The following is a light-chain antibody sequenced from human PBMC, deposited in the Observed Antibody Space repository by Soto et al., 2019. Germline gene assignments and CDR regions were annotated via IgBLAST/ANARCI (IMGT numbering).Light chain of an antibody. J-gene: IGKJ4*01. CDR2: DAS. CDR1: QTVRNNY. V-gene: IGKV3-20*01. CDR3: QQFSSYPLT. Sequence: EFVFTQSPGTLSLSPGERATLSCRASQTVRNNYLAWYQQKPGQAPRLLIYDASSRATGIPDGFSGGGSGTDFTLTISRLEPEDFAVYYCQQFSSYPLTLGGGTKVDIK.